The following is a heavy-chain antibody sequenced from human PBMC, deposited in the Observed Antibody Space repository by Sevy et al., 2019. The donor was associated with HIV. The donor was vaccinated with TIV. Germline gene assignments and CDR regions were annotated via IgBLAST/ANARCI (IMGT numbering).Heavy chain of an antibody. Sequence: GGSLRLSCAASGFTFSNYAMSWVRQAPGKGLEWVSTLSGRGGSTYYADSVQGRFTVSRDNSKRTLYLQMNNLRVENTATYYCTNSLGGYWGQGTLVTVSS. D-gene: IGHD7-27*01. CDR3: TNSLGGY. J-gene: IGHJ4*02. V-gene: IGHV3-23*01. CDR1: GFTFSNYA. CDR2: LSGRGGST.